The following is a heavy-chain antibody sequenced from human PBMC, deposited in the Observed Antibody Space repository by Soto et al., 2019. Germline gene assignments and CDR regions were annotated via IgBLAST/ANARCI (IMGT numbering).Heavy chain of an antibody. D-gene: IGHD3-22*01. CDR1: GFTFTSYV. Sequence: GGSLRLSCAASGFTFTSYVMSWVRQAPGKGLEWVAGISGGGSTAFYADSVKGRFTISRDNAKNTVVLQMDSLRAEDTAIYYCAKDSNKYSSSLRGRYFDYWGQGTLVTV. J-gene: IGHJ4*02. CDR2: ISGGGSTA. V-gene: IGHV3-23*01. CDR3: AKDSNKYSSSLRGRYFDY.